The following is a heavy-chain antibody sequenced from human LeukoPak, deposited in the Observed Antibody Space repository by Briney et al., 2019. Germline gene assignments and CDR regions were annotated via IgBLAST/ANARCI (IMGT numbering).Heavy chain of an antibody. D-gene: IGHD2-15*01. CDR3: ARARSGWSPSFDI. V-gene: IGHV1-2*02. Sequence: GASVKVSCKASGYTFTGYYMHWVRQAPGQGLEWMGWINPNSGGTNYAQKFQGRVTMTRDTSISTAYMELSRLRSDDTAVYYCARARSGWSPSFDIWGQGTMVTVSS. J-gene: IGHJ3*02. CDR1: GYTFTGYY. CDR2: INPNSGGT.